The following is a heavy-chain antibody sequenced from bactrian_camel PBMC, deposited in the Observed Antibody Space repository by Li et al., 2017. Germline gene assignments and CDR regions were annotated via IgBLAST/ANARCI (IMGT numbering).Heavy chain of an antibody. D-gene: IGHD3*01. J-gene: IGHJ6*01. CDR3: AANRVTTTGSWCYDKMGSAGF. Sequence: HVQLVESGGGSVQAGGSLKLSCTFSGDSAYIFGRCGVGWFRQAPGQARELVSTISERGAPYYLDSVKGRFIIARDTSRNILSLETHSLRIEDTAVYYCAANRVTTTGSWCYDKMGSAGFWGHGTQVTVS. CDR2: ISERGAP. V-gene: IGHV3S55*01. CDR1: GDSAYIFGRCG.